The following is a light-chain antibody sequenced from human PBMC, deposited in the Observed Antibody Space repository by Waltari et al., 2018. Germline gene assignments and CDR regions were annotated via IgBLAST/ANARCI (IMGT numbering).Light chain of an antibody. CDR3: QQYDNLPPFT. V-gene: IGKV1-33*01. Sequence: DIQMTQSPSSLSACVGDRVTITRQASQDISNYLNWYQQKPGKAPKLLIYYGSNLETGVPSRLSGSGSGTEFTITISSLQPEDIATYYCQQYDNLPPFTFGPGTKVDIK. J-gene: IGKJ3*01. CDR1: QDISNY. CDR2: YGS.